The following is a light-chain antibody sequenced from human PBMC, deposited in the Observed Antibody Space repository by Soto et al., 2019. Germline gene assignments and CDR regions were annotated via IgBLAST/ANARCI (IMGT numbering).Light chain of an antibody. CDR2: TAS. CDR3: QQSYITPWM. J-gene: IGKJ1*01. CDR1: QSISNF. Sequence: DIHLTQSPSSLSASVGDRVTITCLASQSISNFLNWYQEKPGKAPKLLIYTASSLQGGVPSRFIGSGSGTDFTLTISSLQPEDFATYYCQQSYITPWMFGQGTKVDIK. V-gene: IGKV1-39*01.